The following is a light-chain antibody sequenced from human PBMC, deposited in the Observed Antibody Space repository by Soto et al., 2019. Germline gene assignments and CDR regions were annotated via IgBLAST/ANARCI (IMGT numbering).Light chain of an antibody. CDR1: QSILSW. Sequence: DIQMNQSPFSLSASVGDRVTITCRASQSILSWLAWYQQKPGKAPKLLIYKASSLESGVPSRFSGSGSGTEFTLTISSLQPDDSATYYCQQYDSFSWTFGQGTKVE. CDR2: KAS. CDR3: QQYDSFSWT. J-gene: IGKJ1*01. V-gene: IGKV1-5*03.